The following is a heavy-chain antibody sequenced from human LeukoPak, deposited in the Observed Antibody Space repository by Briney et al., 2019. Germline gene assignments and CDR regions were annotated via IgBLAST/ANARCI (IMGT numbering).Heavy chain of an antibody. J-gene: IGHJ4*02. D-gene: IGHD3-10*01. Sequence: SETLSLTCTVSGGSISSGGYCWSWIRQYPGKGLEWIGYIYYSGSTYYNPSLKSRVTISVDTSKNQFSLKLSSVTAADTAVYYCARSPEMTLYYYGSGSYFDYWGQGTLVTVSS. V-gene: IGHV4-31*03. CDR2: IYYSGST. CDR3: ARSPEMTLYYYGSGSYFDY. CDR1: GGSISSGGYC.